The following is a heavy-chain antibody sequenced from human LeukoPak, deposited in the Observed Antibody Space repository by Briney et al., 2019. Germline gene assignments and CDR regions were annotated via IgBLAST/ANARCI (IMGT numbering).Heavy chain of an antibody. J-gene: IGHJ5*02. CDR1: GGTFSSYA. CDR2: IIPILGIA. CDR3: AKTDGIAAAGNWFDP. Sequence: SVKVSCKASGGTFSSYAISWVRQAPGQGLEWMGRIIPILGIANYAQKFQGRVTITADKSTSTAYMELSSLRSEDTAVYYCAKTDGIAAAGNWFDPWGQGTLVTVSS. D-gene: IGHD6-13*01. V-gene: IGHV1-69*04.